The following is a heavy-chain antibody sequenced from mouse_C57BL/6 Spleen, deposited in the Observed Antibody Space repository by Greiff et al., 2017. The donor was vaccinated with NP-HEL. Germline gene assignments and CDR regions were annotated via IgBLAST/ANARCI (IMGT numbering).Heavy chain of an antibody. Sequence: QVQLQQSGADLARPGASVKMSCKASGYTFTSYTMHWVQQRPGQGLEWIGYINPSSGYSKNNQTFTDKATLTADKSSSTAYMQLSSLTSEDSAVYDCARGDYYGSSYWYFDVWGTGTTVTVSS. CDR3: ARGDYYGSSYWYFDV. J-gene: IGHJ1*03. V-gene: IGHV1-4*01. D-gene: IGHD1-1*01. CDR1: GYTFTSYT. CDR2: INPSSGYS.